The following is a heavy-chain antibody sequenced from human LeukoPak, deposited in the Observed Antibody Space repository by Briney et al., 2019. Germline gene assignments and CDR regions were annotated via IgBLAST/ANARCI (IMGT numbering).Heavy chain of an antibody. V-gene: IGHV1-69*13. CDR3: ARDLGD. CDR2: IIPIFGTA. D-gene: IGHD4-17*01. CDR1: GYTFTGYY. Sequence: ASVKVSCKASGYTFTGYYMHWVRQAPGQGLEWMGGIIPIFGTANYAQKFQGRVTITADESTSTAYMELSSLRSEDTAVYYCARDLGDWGQGTLVTVSS. J-gene: IGHJ4*02.